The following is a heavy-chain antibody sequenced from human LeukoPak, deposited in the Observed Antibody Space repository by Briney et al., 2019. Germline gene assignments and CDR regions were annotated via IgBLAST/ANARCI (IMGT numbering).Heavy chain of an antibody. CDR1: GGSFSGYY. CDR2: INHSGST. D-gene: IGHD3-22*01. CDR3: ARGEPHYYYDSSGYYYP. V-gene: IGHV4-34*01. Sequence: PSETLSLTCAVYGGSFSGYYWSWLRQPPGKGLEWIGEINHSGSTNYNPSLKSRVTISVDTSKNQSSLKLSSVTAADTAVYYCARGEPHYYYDSSGYYYPWGQGTLVTVSS. J-gene: IGHJ5*02.